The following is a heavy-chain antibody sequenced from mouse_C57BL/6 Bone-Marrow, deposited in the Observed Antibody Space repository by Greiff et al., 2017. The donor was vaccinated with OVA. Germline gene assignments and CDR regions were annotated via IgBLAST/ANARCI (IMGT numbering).Heavy chain of an antibody. CDR3: ASLLRYWYFDV. D-gene: IGHD1-2*01. J-gene: IGHJ1*03. CDR1: FSPFPLYF. Sequence: LSFPSSFSPFPLYFIHFFHHIPLQGLEWIGNINPSNGGTNYNEKFKSKATLTVDKSSSTAYMQLSSLTSEDSAVYYCASLLRYWYFDVWGTGTTVTVSS. CDR2: INPSNGGT. V-gene: IGHV1-53*01.